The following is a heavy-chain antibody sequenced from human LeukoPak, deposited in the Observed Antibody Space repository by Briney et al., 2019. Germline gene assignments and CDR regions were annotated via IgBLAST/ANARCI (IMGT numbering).Heavy chain of an antibody. CDR1: GFSFRDYP. Sequence: GGSLRLSCTVSGFSFRDYPLSWVRQAPGRGLEWIGFIRAEAYDGTTEYVPSVRGRFTISRDDSKTTVYLQMNSLRTEDTAVYFCTTDNYDDYIPDYWGQGTLVTVSS. J-gene: IGHJ4*02. V-gene: IGHV3-49*04. CDR2: IRAEAYDGTT. CDR3: TTDNYDDYIPDY. D-gene: IGHD4-17*01.